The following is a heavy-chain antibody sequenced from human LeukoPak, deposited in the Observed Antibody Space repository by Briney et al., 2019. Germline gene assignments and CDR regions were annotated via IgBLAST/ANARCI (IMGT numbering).Heavy chain of an antibody. CDR3: MRALTISGIGPPPA. V-gene: IGHV1-46*01. Sequence: ASVKVSCKASGSTFTKYIIHWVRQAPGQGFEWVGGIDPNGGRTFHAQKFQDRVTSTRDLSPTTVYMELSSLREEDTAVYYCMRALTISGIGPPPAWGQGTLLTVSS. CDR2: IDPNGGRT. CDR1: GSTFTKYI. D-gene: IGHD3-3*01. J-gene: IGHJ5*02.